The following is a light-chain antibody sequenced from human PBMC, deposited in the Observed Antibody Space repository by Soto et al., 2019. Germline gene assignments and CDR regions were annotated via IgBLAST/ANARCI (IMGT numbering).Light chain of an antibody. CDR2: DVS. Sequence: QSALTQPPSASGSPGQSATISCTGTPSDVGGYNSVSWYQQYPGKAPKLMIYDVSKRPSGVPDRFSGSKSGNTASLTVSGLQAEDEANYYCSSYAGSNVLFGGGTKLTVL. CDR1: PSDVGGYNS. V-gene: IGLV2-8*01. J-gene: IGLJ2*01. CDR3: SSYAGSNVL.